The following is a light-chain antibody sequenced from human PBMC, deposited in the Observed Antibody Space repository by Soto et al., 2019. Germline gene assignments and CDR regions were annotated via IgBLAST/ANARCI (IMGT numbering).Light chain of an antibody. CDR1: QAITSY. Sequence: DVQMTQSPSSLSASVGDRVTIACRTSQAITSYLHWYQQKPGKAPELLIFLASNLQTGVPSRFSGSGSGTDFNLAITSLQREDVATYFFQQIFKTPYTCGQGPQLEIK. CDR2: LAS. CDR3: QQIFKTPYT. V-gene: IGKV1-39*01. J-gene: IGKJ2*01.